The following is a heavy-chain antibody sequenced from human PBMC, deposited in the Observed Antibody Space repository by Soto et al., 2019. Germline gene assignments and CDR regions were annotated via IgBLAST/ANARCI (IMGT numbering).Heavy chain of an antibody. CDR2: ISGNGISK. CDR3: TRDAIAMVRGTDNWFDP. CDR1: GFTLNKYA. Sequence: PEGTLRLSCAASGFTLNKYAMSWARQAPGKGLESVSTISGNGISKYYADPVRSRFTIFRVNSENNLFLQMNRLRADDTAVYYLTRDAIAMVRGTDNWFDPWGQGTRVTVAP. V-gene: IGHV3-23*01. J-gene: IGHJ5*02. D-gene: IGHD3-10*01.